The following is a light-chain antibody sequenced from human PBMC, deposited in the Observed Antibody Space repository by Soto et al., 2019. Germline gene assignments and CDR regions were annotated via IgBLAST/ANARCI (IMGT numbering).Light chain of an antibody. Sequence: ALAQPPSASGTPGQRVTISCSGSSXNIGSNTVNWYQQLPGTAPKLLIYSNNQRPSGVPDRFSGSKSGTSASLAISGLQSEDEADYYCAAWDDSLNGLYVFGTGTKVTVL. CDR3: AAWDDSLNGLYV. CDR1: SXNIGSNT. CDR2: SNN. J-gene: IGLJ1*01. V-gene: IGLV1-44*01.